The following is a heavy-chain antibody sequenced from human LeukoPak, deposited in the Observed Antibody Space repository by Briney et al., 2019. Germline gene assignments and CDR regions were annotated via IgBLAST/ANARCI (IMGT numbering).Heavy chain of an antibody. D-gene: IGHD3-10*01. CDR3: ASSYYYGSGSEDY. CDR1: GGSISSGSYY. CDR2: IYTSGST. J-gene: IGHJ4*02. V-gene: IGHV4-61*02. Sequence: SETLSLTCTVSGGSISSGSYYWSWIRQPAGKGLEWIGRIYTSGSTNYNPSLKSRVTISVDTSKNQFSLKLSSVTAADTAVYYCASSYYYGSGSEDYWGQGTLVTVSS.